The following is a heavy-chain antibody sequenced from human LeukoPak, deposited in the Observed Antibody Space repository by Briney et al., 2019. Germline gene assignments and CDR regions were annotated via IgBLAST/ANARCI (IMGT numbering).Heavy chain of an antibody. CDR2: IYYSGST. V-gene: IGHV4-39*01. CDR1: GGSISSSSYY. D-gene: IGHD3-9*01. Sequence: SETLSLTCTVSGGSISSSSYYLGWIRQPPGKGLEWIGSIYYSGSTYYNPSLKSRVTISVDTYKNQFSLKLSSVTAADTAVYYCARHLYDILTGYYIGGSWFDPWGQGTLVTVSS. J-gene: IGHJ5*02. CDR3: ARHLYDILTGYYIGGSWFDP.